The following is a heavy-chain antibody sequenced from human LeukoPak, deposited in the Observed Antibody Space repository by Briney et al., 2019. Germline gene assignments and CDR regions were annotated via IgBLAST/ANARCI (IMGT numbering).Heavy chain of an antibody. CDR2: IRYDGSNK. V-gene: IGHV3-30*02. Sequence: GGSLRLSCAASGFTFSSYGMHWVRQAPGKGLEWVAFIRYDGSNKYYADSVKGRFTIYRDNSKNTLYLQMNSLRAEDTAVYYCAKDLGVVNPFDYWGQGTLVTVSS. CDR3: AKDLGVVNPFDY. J-gene: IGHJ4*02. CDR1: GFTFSSYG. D-gene: IGHD3-22*01.